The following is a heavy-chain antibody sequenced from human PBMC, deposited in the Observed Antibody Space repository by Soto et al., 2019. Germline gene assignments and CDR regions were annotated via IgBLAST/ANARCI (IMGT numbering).Heavy chain of an antibody. CDR1: GFTFSSYG. D-gene: IGHD4-17*01. Sequence: QVQLVESGGGVVQPGRSLRLSCAASGFTFSSYGMHWVRQAPGKGLEWVAVISYDGSNKYYADSVKGRFTISRDNSKNTLYLQMNSLRAAYTAVDYCAKDHRSGDSGDYWGQGTLVTVSS. J-gene: IGHJ4*02. CDR2: ISYDGSNK. V-gene: IGHV3-30*18. CDR3: AKDHRSGDSGDY.